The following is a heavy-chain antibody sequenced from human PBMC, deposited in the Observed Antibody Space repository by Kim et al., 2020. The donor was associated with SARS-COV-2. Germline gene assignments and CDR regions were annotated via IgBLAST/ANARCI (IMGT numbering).Heavy chain of an antibody. J-gene: IGHJ6*02. CDR2: ISAYNGNT. CDR1: GYTFTSYG. Sequence: ASVKVSCKASGYTFTSYGISWVRQAPGQGLEWMGWISAYNGNTNYAQKLQGRVTMTTDTSTSTAYMELRSLRSDDTAVYYCARDLLSNWSGYYRYYYYYGMDVWGQGTTVTVSS. V-gene: IGHV1-18*01. CDR3: ARDLLSNWSGYYRYYYYYGMDV. D-gene: IGHD3-3*01.